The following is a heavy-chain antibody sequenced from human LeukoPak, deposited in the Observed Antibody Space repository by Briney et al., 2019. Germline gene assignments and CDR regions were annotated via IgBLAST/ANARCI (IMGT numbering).Heavy chain of an antibody. J-gene: IGHJ4*02. CDR2: ISGSGGST. V-gene: IGHV3-23*01. CDR1: GFTFSSYA. CDR3: ARLYNWKEGFDY. Sequence: GGSLRLSCAASGFTFSSYAMSWVRQAPGKGLEWVSAISGSGGSTYYADSVRGRFTTSRGNSKNTLYLQVNSLRAGDTALYYCARLYNWKEGFDYWGQGTLVTVSS. D-gene: IGHD1-20*01.